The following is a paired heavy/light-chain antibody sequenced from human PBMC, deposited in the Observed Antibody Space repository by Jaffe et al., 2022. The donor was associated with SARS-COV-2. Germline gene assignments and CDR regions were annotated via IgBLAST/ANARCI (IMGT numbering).Heavy chain of an antibody. D-gene: IGHD3-9*01. J-gene: IGHJ6*02. Sequence: EVLLVESGGALIQPGGSLRLSCAASGFTVSSNYMSWVRLAPGKGLEWVSFIYSGDSTQYADSVKGRFTISRDNSKNTLYLQMNSLRADDTALYYCARARDWLHFDVWGQGTTVTVSS. CDR3: ARARDWLHFDV. CDR1: GFTVSSNY. V-gene: IGHV3-53*01. CDR2: IYSGDST.
Light chain of an antibody. Sequence: EIVMTQSPATLSVSPGERATLSCRASQSVSSNLAWYQQKPGQAPRLLIYGASTRATGIPARFSGSGSGTEFTLTISSLQSEDLAVYYCQQYSEWPLTFGGGTKVEIK. J-gene: IGKJ4*01. CDR3: QQYSEWPLT. CDR1: QSVSSN. CDR2: GAS. V-gene: IGKV3-15*01.